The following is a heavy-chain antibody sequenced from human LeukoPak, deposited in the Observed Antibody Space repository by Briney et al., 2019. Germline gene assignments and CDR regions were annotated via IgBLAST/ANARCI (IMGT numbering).Heavy chain of an antibody. V-gene: IGHV1-18*01. CDR1: GYTFTTYG. D-gene: IGHD1-26*01. CDR2: ISAYNGYT. CDR3: ARDTTIVGATSGLGY. Sequence: ASVKVSCKASGYTFTTYGISWVRQAPGQGLEWMGWISAYNGYTNYAQKLQGRVTMTTDTSTNTAYMELRSLRSDDTAVYYCARDTTIVGATSGLGYWGQGTLVNVSS. J-gene: IGHJ4*02.